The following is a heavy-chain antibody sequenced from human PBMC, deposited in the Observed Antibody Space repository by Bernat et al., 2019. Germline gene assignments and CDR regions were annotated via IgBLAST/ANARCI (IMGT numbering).Heavy chain of an antibody. CDR1: GFTFSSYA. D-gene: IGHD3-22*01. CDR2: ISYDGSNK. Sequence: QVQLVESGGGVVQPGRSLRLSCAASGFTFSSYAMHWVRQAPGKGLEWVAVISYDGSNKYYADSVKGRFTISRDNSKNTLYLQMNSLRAEDTAVYYCAKVNYDSSGYYYLSEYFQHWGQGTLVTVSS. V-gene: IGHV3-30-3*01. J-gene: IGHJ1*01. CDR3: AKVNYDSSGYYYLSEYFQH.